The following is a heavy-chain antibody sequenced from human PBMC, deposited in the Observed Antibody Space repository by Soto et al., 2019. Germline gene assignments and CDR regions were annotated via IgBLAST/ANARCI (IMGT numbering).Heavy chain of an antibody. CDR3: ARERNIVVVPAAMPYDAFDI. Sequence: QVQLVQSGAEVKKPGSSVKVSCKASGGTFSSYAISWVRQAPGQGLEWMGGIIPIFGTANYAQKFQGRVTITADEATSTAYMELSSRRSEDTAVYYGARERNIVVVPAAMPYDAFDIWGQGTMVTVSS. J-gene: IGHJ3*02. D-gene: IGHD2-2*01. CDR1: GGTFSSYA. CDR2: IIPIFGTA. V-gene: IGHV1-69*01.